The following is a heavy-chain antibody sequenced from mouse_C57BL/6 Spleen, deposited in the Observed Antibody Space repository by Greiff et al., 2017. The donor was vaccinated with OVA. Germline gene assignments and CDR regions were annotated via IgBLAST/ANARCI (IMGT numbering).Heavy chain of an antibody. Sequence: QVQLQQPGAELVKPGASVKMSCKASGYTFTSYWITWVKQRPGQGLEWIGDIYPGSGSTNYNEKFKSKATLTVATSSSTAYMQLSRLTSEDSWVYDRERGDYYGSSFAYWGQGTLVTVSA. CDR2: IYPGSGST. V-gene: IGHV1-55*01. CDR3: ERGDYYGSSFAY. CDR1: GYTFTSYW. D-gene: IGHD1-1*01. J-gene: IGHJ3*01.